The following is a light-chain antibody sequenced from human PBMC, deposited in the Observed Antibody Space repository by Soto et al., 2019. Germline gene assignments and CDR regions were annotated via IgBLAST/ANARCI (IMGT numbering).Light chain of an antibody. CDR1: QGIAPY. V-gene: IGKV1-27*01. CDR3: QKYNSAPHT. Sequence: DVQMTQSPSSLSAFVGDRVTITCRASQGIAPYLAWFQQKPGKVPKLLIYATSTLQSGVPSRFSGSGSGTDFTLTINSLQPEDVGTYYCQKYNSAPHTFGGGTTVAIK. J-gene: IGKJ4*01. CDR2: ATS.